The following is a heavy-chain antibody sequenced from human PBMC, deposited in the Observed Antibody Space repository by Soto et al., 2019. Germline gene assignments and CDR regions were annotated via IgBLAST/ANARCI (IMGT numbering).Heavy chain of an antibody. CDR1: GFTFSRYW. Sequence: EVQLVESGGGLVQPGGSLRLSCAVSGFTFSRYWMHWFRQDPGNGLVWVSSINTDGTNTQYADSVRGRFTVSRDNAKNTVYLQMISLRWEDTAVYYWAKERLWGQSAYWGQGTLVVVSS. V-gene: IGHV3-74*03. CDR2: INTDGTNT. CDR3: AKERLWGQSAY. J-gene: IGHJ4*02. D-gene: IGHD3-16*01.